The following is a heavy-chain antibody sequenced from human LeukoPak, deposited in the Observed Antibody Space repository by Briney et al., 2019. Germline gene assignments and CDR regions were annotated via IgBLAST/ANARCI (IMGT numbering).Heavy chain of an antibody. CDR3: ARDWGATVTTFGFDY. CDR2: ISSSSSTI. Sequence: GGSLRLSCAASGFTFSSYSMNWVRQAPGKGLEWVSYISSSSSTIYYADSVKGRFTISRDNAKNSLYLQMNSLRAEDTAVYYCARDWGATVTTFGFDYWGQGTLVTVSS. V-gene: IGHV3-48*01. CDR1: GFTFSSYS. J-gene: IGHJ4*02. D-gene: IGHD4-17*01.